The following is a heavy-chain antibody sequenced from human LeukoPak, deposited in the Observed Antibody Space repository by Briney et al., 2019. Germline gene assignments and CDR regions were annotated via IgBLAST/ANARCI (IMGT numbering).Heavy chain of an antibody. D-gene: IGHD6-13*01. V-gene: IGHV3-74*01. Sequence: PGGSLRLSCAASGFTFSSYWMHWVRQAPGKGLVGVSRINDDGRSTSYADSVKGRFTISRDNAKNTLYLQMNSLRAEDTAIYYCVRDLQRHYLGVAVAGRRRWFDPWGQGTLVTVSS. CDR2: INDDGRST. J-gene: IGHJ5*02. CDR1: GFTFSSYW. CDR3: VRDLQRHYLGVAVAGRRRWFDP.